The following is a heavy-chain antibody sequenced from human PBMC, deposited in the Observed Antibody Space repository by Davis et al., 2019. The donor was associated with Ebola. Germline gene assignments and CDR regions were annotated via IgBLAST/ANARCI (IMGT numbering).Heavy chain of an antibody. J-gene: IGHJ4*02. V-gene: IGHV1-18*04. CDR1: GYTFTNYG. CDR2: INPHNGNT. CDR3: ARAQFPTTSDH. D-gene: IGHD1-1*01. Sequence: ASVKVSCKASGYTFTNYGITWARQAPGQGLEWMGWINPHNGNTNYAQNVQGRVIMTSDTATTTAYMEVGSLRSDDTAVYYCARAQFPTTSDHWGQGTLVTVSS.